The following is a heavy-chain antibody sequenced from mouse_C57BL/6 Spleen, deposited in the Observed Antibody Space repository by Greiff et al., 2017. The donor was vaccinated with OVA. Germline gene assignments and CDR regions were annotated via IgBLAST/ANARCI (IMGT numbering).Heavy chain of an antibody. CDR2: IRSKSNNYAT. CDR3: VRGSRDAMDY. D-gene: IGHD1-1*01. J-gene: IGHJ4*01. V-gene: IGHV10-1*01. Sequence: GGGLVQPTGSLKLSCAASGFSFNTYAMNWVRQAPGKGLEWVARIRSKSNNYATYYADSEKDRFTISRDDSESMLYLQMNNLKTEDTAMYYCVRGSRDAMDYWGQGTSVTVSS. CDR1: GFSFNTYA.